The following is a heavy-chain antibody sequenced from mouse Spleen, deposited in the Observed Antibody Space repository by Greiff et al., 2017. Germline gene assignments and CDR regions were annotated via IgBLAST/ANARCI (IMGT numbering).Heavy chain of an antibody. J-gene: IGHJ3*01. CDR3: AKYSKGAWFAY. V-gene: IGHV5-17*01. Sequence: EVQGVESGGGLVKPGGSLKLSCAASGFTFSDYGMHWVRQAPEKGLEWVAYISSGSSTIYYADTVKGRFTISRDNAKNTLFLQMTSLRSEDTAMYYCAKYSKGAWFAYWGQGTLVTVSA. CDR1: GFTFSDYG. D-gene: IGHD2-5*01. CDR2: ISSGSSTI.